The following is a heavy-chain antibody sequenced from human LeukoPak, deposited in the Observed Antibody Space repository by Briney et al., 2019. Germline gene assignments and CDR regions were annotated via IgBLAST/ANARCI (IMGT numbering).Heavy chain of an antibody. J-gene: IGHJ6*03. CDR2: INHSGST. CDR3: ARGRPSLGDYVDYYYYMDV. V-gene: IGHV4-34*01. D-gene: IGHD4-17*01. Sequence: SETLSLTCAVYGGSSSGYYWSWIRQPPGKGLEWIGEINHSGSTNYNPSLKSRVTISVDTSKNQFSLKLSSVTAADTAVYYCARGRPSLGDYVDYYYYMDVWGKGTTVTVSS. CDR1: GGSSSGYY.